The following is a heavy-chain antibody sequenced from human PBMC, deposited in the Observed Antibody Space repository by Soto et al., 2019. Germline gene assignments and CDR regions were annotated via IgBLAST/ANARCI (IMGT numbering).Heavy chain of an antibody. CDR1: GFAFSNYA. Sequence: GGSLRLSCAASGFAFSNYAMNWVRQAPGKGLEWVSAISGSGGSAYYADSVEARFTISRDNSKDTLYLQRNSLRAEDTAVYYCELYSSSWYIDYWGQGTLVTVSS. J-gene: IGHJ4*02. CDR2: ISGSGGSA. V-gene: IGHV3-23*01. D-gene: IGHD6-13*01. CDR3: ELYSSSWYIDY.